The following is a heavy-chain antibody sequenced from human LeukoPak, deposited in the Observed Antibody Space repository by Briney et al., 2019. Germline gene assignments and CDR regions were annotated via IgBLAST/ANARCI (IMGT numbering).Heavy chain of an antibody. J-gene: IGHJ6*02. D-gene: IGHD7-27*01. V-gene: IGHV4-59*01. Sequence: SETLSLTCTVSGGSINNYYWAWIRQPPGTGLEWIGNIYYSGATNYNPSLKSRLTMSLDTSKNQFSLNLSSVTAADTAVYYCARRDWGTYYTMDVWGQGSTVGVSS. CDR3: ARRDWGTYYTMDV. CDR2: IYYSGAT. CDR1: GGSINNYY.